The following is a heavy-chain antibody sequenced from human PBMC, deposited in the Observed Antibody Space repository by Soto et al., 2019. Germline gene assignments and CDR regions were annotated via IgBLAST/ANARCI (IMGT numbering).Heavy chain of an antibody. CDR2: IIPILGIA. V-gene: IGHV1-69*08. CDR3: ARDEGSSSWYEGGLN. D-gene: IGHD6-13*01. J-gene: IGHJ4*02. CDR1: GGTFSSYT. Sequence: QVQLVQSGAEVKKPGSSVKVSCKASGGTFSSYTISWVRQAPGQGLEWMGRIIPILGIANYAQKFQGRVTITADKSTSTAYMELSSQRSEDTAVYYCARDEGSSSWYEGGLNWGQGTLVTVSS.